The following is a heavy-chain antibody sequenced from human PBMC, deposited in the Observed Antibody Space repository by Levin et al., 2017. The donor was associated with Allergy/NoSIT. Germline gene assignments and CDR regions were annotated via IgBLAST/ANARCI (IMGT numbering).Heavy chain of an antibody. Sequence: GESLKISCAASGFNFNNSWMSWARQAPGKGLEWVANINQDGGVKYYVDSVEGRFTISRDNAKNSLFLQMNSLRAEDTAVYYCARDEAWGQGTVVTVSS. CDR1: GFNFNNSW. CDR3: ARDEA. CDR2: INQDGGVK. J-gene: IGHJ5*02. V-gene: IGHV3-7*01.